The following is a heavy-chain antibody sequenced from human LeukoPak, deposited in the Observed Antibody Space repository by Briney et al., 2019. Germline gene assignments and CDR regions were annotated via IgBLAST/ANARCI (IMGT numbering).Heavy chain of an antibody. CDR1: GGSISSSSYY. D-gene: IGHD3-3*01. Sequence: SETLSLTCTVSGGSISSSSYYWGWIRQPPGKGLEWIGSIYYSGSTYYNPFLKSRVTISVDTSKNQFSLKLSSVTAADTAVYYCASLLEQPDYWGQGTLVTVSS. J-gene: IGHJ4*02. CDR2: IYYSGST. V-gene: IGHV4-39*01. CDR3: ASLLEQPDY.